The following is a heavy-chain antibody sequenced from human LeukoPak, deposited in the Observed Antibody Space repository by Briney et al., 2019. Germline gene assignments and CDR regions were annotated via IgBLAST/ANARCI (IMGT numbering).Heavy chain of an antibody. CDR2: IYSGGDT. V-gene: IGHV3-53*01. J-gene: IGHJ4*02. CDR3: ARSPHFTVPIDH. D-gene: IGHD3-3*02. CDR1: GFNVDYNY. Sequence: GGSLRLSCVASGFNVDYNYMTWVRQTPGKGLEWVSIIYSGGDTFYADSVKGRFTVSRDISKNTVFLHLSSLRVDDTAVYFCARSPHFTVPIDHWGQGTLVTVSS.